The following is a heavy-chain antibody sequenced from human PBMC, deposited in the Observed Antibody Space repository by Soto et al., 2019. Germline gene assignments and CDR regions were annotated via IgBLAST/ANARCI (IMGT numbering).Heavy chain of an antibody. CDR1: GFTFSSYG. Sequence: QVQLVESGGGVVQPGRSLRLSCAASGFTFSSYGMHWVRQAPGKGLEWVAVIWYDGSNKYYADSVKGRFTISRDNSKNPLDLHMNSLRAEDTAVYYCARDGPDYTVTRDYYYYGIDVWGQGTTVTVSS. J-gene: IGHJ6*02. V-gene: IGHV3-33*01. CDR2: IWYDGSNK. D-gene: IGHD4-17*01. CDR3: ARDGPDYTVTRDYYYYGIDV.